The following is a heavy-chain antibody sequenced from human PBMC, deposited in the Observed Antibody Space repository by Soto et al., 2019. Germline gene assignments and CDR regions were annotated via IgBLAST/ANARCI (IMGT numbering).Heavy chain of an antibody. Sequence: EVQLVESGGGLVKPGGSLRLSCAASGFTFSSYSMNWVRQAPGKGLEWVSSISSSSSYIYYADSVKGRFTISRDNAKNSLYLQMNSLRAEDTAVYYCAQTENMITFGGVIVSDAFDIWGQGTMVTVSS. D-gene: IGHD3-16*02. V-gene: IGHV3-21*01. CDR2: ISSSSSYI. J-gene: IGHJ3*02. CDR3: AQTENMITFGGVIVSDAFDI. CDR1: GFTFSSYS.